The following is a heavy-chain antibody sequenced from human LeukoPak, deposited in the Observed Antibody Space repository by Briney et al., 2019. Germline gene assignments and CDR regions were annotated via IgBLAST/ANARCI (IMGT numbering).Heavy chain of an antibody. CDR3: ASILSSSWSNYFDY. CDR2: ISYDGSNK. Sequence: GGSLRLSCAASGFTFSSYAMHWGRQAPGKGLEGGAVISYDGSNKYYADSVKGRFTISRDNSKNTLYLQMNSLRAEDTAVYYCASILSSSWSNYFDYWGQGTLVTVSS. V-gene: IGHV3-30*04. J-gene: IGHJ4*02. CDR1: GFTFSSYA. D-gene: IGHD6-13*01.